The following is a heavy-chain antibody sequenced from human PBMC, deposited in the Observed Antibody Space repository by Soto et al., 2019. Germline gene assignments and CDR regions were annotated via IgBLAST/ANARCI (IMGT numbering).Heavy chain of an antibody. J-gene: IGHJ6*02. Sequence: PSETLSLTCTVSGGSVSSGSYYWSWIRQPPGKGLEWIGYIYYSGSTNYNPSLKSRVTISVDTSKNQFSLKLSSVTAADTAVYYCARDRGDGMDVWGQGTTVTVSS. CDR2: IYYSGST. CDR3: ARDRGDGMDV. CDR1: GGSVSSGSYY. V-gene: IGHV4-61*01. D-gene: IGHD3-16*01.